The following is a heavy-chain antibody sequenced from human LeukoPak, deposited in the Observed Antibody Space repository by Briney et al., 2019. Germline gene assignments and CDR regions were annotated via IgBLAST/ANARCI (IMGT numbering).Heavy chain of an antibody. CDR1: GYTFTSYY. Sequence: ASVEVSCKASGYTFTSYYMHWVRQAPGQGLEWMGIINPSGGSTSYAQKFQGRVTMTRDTSTSTVYMELSSLRSEDTAVYYCASAAYYYDSSGYLDYWGQGTLVTVSS. CDR2: INPSGGST. CDR3: ASAAYYYDSSGYLDY. J-gene: IGHJ4*02. D-gene: IGHD3-22*01. V-gene: IGHV1-46*01.